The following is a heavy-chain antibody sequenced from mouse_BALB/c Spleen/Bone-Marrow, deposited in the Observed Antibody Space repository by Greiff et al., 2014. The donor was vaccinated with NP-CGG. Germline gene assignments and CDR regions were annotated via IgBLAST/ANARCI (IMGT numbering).Heavy chain of an antibody. CDR2: INSNGGST. V-gene: IGHV5-6-3*01. CDR3: ARDGPYFFDY. Sequence: DVKLVESGGGLVQPGGSLKLSCAASGFTFSRYGMSWVRQTPDKRLELVATINSNGGSTYYPDSVKGRFTIARDNAKNTLYLQMSRLKSEDTAMYYCARDGPYFFDYWGRGTTLTVSS. J-gene: IGHJ2*01. D-gene: IGHD2-10*01. CDR1: GFTFSRYG.